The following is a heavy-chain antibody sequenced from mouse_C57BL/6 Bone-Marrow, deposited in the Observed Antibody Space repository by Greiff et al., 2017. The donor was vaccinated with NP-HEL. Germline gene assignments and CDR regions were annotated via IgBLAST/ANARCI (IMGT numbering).Heavy chain of an antibody. Sequence: EVKLMESEGGLVQPGSSMKLSCTASGFTFSAYYMAWVRQVPEKGLEWVANINYDGSSTYYLESLKSRFIIPRDNAKNIRYLQMSRLKSEDTATYYCARDGGYYGSLDYWGQGTTLTVSS. D-gene: IGHD1-1*01. J-gene: IGHJ2*01. CDR3: ARDGGYYGSLDY. V-gene: IGHV5-16*01. CDR2: INYDGSST. CDR1: GFTFSAYY.